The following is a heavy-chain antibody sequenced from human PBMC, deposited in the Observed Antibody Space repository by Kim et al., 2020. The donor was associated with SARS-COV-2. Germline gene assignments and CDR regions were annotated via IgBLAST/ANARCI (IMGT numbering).Heavy chain of an antibody. Sequence: SETLSLTCTVSGGSISSSSYYWGWIRQPPGKGLEWIGSIYYSGSTYYNPSLKSRVTISVDTSKNQFSLKLSSVTAADTAVYYCARAGQLWFTPLDAFDIWGQGKMVTVSS. V-gene: IGHV4-39*01. J-gene: IGHJ3*02. D-gene: IGHD5-18*01. CDR3: ARAGQLWFTPLDAFDI. CDR2: IYYSGST. CDR1: GGSISSSSYY.